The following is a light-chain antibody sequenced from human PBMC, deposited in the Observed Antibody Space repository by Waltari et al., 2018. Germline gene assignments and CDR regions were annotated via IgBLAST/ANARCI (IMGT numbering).Light chain of an antibody. Sequence: SYEVTQPPSVSVSPGQTASITCSGDKLGDKYVSWYQQKPGQSPVLFIYNESERPSGIPERFSGSNSGNTATLTISGTQAMDEADYYCQAWDSTTPWVFGGGDKLTVL. J-gene: IGLJ3*02. CDR2: NES. CDR1: KLGDKY. V-gene: IGLV3-1*01. CDR3: QAWDSTTPWV.